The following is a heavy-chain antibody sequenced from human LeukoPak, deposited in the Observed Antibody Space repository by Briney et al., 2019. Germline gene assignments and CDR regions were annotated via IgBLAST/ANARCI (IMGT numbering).Heavy chain of an antibody. Sequence: SETLSLTCAVYGGSFSGYYWSWIRQPPGKGLEWIGEINHSGSTNYNPSFKSRVTISVDTSKNQFSLKLSSVTAADTAVYYCATLVATITLGWFDPWGQGTLVTVSS. D-gene: IGHD5-12*01. CDR2: INHSGST. CDR3: ATLVATITLGWFDP. CDR1: GGSFSGYY. V-gene: IGHV4-34*01. J-gene: IGHJ5*02.